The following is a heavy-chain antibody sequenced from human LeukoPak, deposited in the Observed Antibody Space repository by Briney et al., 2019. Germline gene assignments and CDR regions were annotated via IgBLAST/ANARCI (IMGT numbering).Heavy chain of an antibody. CDR2: INPNGGGT. Sequence: GASVKVSCKASGYTFTGYYMHWVRQAPGQGLEWMGWINPNGGGTNYAQKFQGRVTMTRDTSISTAYMELSRLRSDDTAVYYCARDVRFFATGGGYYMDVWGKGTTVTISS. CDR1: GYTFTGYY. J-gene: IGHJ6*03. D-gene: IGHD3-3*01. V-gene: IGHV1-2*02. CDR3: ARDVRFFATGGGYYMDV.